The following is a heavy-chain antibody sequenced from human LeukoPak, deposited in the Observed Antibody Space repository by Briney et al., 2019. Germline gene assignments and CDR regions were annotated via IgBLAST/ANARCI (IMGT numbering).Heavy chain of an antibody. J-gene: IGHJ4*02. CDR3: ARPAPHGSWYHFDY. CDR2: IYYSGST. CDR1: GGSISSSSYY. Sequence: SETLSLTCTVSGGSISSSSYYWGWIRQPPGKGLEWIGSIYYSGSTYYNPSLKSRVTISVDTSKNQFSLKLSSVTAADTAVYYCARPAPHGSWYHFDYWGQGTLVTVSS. D-gene: IGHD6-13*01. V-gene: IGHV4-39*01.